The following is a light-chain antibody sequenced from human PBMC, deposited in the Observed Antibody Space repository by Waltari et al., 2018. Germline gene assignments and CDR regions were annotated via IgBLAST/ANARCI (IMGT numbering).Light chain of an antibody. J-gene: IGLJ3*02. CDR2: LNSDGSH. Sequence: QLVLTQSPSASASLGASVKLPCTLSSGHSSYAIAWHQQQPEKGPRYLMKLNSDGSHSKGDGIPDRFSGSSPGAERYLTISSLQSEDEADYYCQTWGTGIWVFGGGTKLTVL. CDR1: SGHSSYA. V-gene: IGLV4-69*01. CDR3: QTWGTGIWV.